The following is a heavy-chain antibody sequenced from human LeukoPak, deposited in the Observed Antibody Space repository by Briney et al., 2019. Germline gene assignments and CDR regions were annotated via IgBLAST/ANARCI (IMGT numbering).Heavy chain of an antibody. J-gene: IGHJ6*02. V-gene: IGHV3-23*01. Sequence: GGSLRLSCAASGFTFSSCAMSWVRQAPGKGLEWVSAISGSGGSTYYADSVKGRFTISRDNSKNTLYLQMNSLRAEDTAVYYCAKEPGTSPPLYYYYYGMDVWGQGTTVTVSS. CDR2: ISGSGGST. CDR1: GFTFSSCA. CDR3: AKEPGTSPPLYYYYYGMDV. D-gene: IGHD2-2*01.